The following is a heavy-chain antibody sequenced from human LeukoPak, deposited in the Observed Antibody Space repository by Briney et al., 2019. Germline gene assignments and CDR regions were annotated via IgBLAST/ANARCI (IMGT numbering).Heavy chain of an antibody. V-gene: IGHV4-59*08. CDR1: GGSISSYY. Sequence: PSETLSLTCTVSGGSISSYYWSWIRQPPGKGLEWIGYIYYSGSTSYNPSLKSRVTISVDTSKNQFSLNLSAVTAADTAVYYCARGGDFDYWGQGTLVTVSS. D-gene: IGHD2-21*01. CDR2: IYYSGST. CDR3: ARGGDFDY. J-gene: IGHJ4*02.